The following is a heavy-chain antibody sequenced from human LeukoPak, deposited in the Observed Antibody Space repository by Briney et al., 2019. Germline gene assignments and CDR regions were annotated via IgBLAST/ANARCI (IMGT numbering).Heavy chain of an antibody. V-gene: IGHV3-11*04. CDR1: GFTFSDYY. CDR2: ISSSGSTI. J-gene: IGHJ4*02. CDR3: AKLFKWYSGY. Sequence: PGGSLRLSCSASGFTFSDYYMSWSRQAPGKGLEWVSYISSSGSTIYYADSVKGRFTISRDNAKNSLYLQMTSLRAEDTAVYYCAKLFKWYSGYWGQGTLVTVSS. D-gene: IGHD2-15*01.